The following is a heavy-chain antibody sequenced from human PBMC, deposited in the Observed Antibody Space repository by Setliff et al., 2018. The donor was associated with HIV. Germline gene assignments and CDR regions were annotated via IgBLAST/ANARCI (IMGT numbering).Heavy chain of an antibody. CDR2: IYTSGST. D-gene: IGHD5-12*01. Sequence: PSETLSLTCTVSGGSISSGSYYWSWIRQPAGKGLEWIGRIYTSGSTNYNPSLKSRVTISVDTSKNQFSLKLSSVTAADTAVYYCAREYSGYVDYWGQGTLVTVSS. CDR1: GGSISSGSYY. CDR3: AREYSGYVDY. V-gene: IGHV4-61*02. J-gene: IGHJ4*02.